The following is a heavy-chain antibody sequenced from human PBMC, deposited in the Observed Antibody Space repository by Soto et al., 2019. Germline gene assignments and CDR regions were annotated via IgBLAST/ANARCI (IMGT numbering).Heavy chain of an antibody. J-gene: IGHJ6*03. CDR2: IITDGSST. CDR3: ATGLSTRGYYMDA. CDR1: GFSFSIHW. D-gene: IGHD1-26*01. V-gene: IGHV3-74*01. Sequence: EVQLVESGGGLVQPGGSLILSCAASGFSFSIHWMHWVRQAPGKVLVWVSRIITDGSSTSYADSVKGRFTISRDNAKNTLYLQMNSLRAEDTAVYYCATGLSTRGYYMDAWGKGTTVTVSS.